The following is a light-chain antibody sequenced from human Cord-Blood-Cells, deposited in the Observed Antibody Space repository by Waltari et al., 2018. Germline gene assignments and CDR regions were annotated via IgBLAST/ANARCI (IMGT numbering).Light chain of an antibody. CDR1: PSVSSSY. V-gene: IGKV3-20*01. J-gene: IGKJ5*01. CDR3: XXXXXSXX. Sequence: EIVLTQSPGTLSLSPGERATLSCRASPSVSSSYLAWYQQKPGQAPGLLLYGASSRATXXPDRXSGSGSXTDFTLTISRLEPEDFAVXYCXXXXXSXXXGXGTRLXXK. CDR2: GAS.